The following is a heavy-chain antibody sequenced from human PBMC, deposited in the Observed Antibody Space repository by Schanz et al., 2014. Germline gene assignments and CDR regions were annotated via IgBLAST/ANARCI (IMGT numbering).Heavy chain of an antibody. Sequence: QVQLVQSGGEMKKPGASVKVSCKASGYTFTSHGISWVRQAPGQGLEWMGWITAYNGDTNYALKLQGRVTMTTDTSTGTAYMELRSLRSDDTALYYCTRGGYSYALSAFDIWGQGTMVNDSS. CDR1: GYTFTSHG. CDR2: ITAYNGDT. J-gene: IGHJ3*02. CDR3: TRGGYSYALSAFDI. D-gene: IGHD5-18*01. V-gene: IGHV1-18*01.